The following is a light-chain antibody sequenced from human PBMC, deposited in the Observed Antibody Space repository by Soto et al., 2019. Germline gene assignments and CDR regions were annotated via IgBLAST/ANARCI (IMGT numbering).Light chain of an antibody. Sequence: EIVMTQSPATLSVSPGERATLSCRASPSVSRNVAWYQQKPGQAPRLLIHDASTRATGISVRFSGSGSGTEFTLTISSLQSEDFAVYYGQQYNNWLWTFGQGTKVEIK. V-gene: IGKV3-15*01. CDR3: QQYNNWLWT. CDR1: PSVSRN. J-gene: IGKJ1*01. CDR2: DAS.